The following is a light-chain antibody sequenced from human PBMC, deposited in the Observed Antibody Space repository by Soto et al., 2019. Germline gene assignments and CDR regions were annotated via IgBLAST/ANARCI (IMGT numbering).Light chain of an antibody. CDR3: QQYNSYLIT. CDR1: QTISSW. CDR2: DAS. Sequence: DIQMTQSPSTLSGSVGDRVTITCRASQTISSWLAWYQQKPGKAPKLLIYDASILQSGVPSRFSGSGSGTEFTLTISSLQPDDFATYYCQQYNSYLITFGQGTRLEIK. J-gene: IGKJ5*01. V-gene: IGKV1-5*01.